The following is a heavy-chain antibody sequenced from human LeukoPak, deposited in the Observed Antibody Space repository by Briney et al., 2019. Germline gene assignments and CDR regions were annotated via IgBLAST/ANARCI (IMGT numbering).Heavy chain of an antibody. CDR2: IRQDGSEK. J-gene: IGHJ4*02. Sequence: PGGSLRLSCAASGFTFSTYWMSWVRQAPGIGLQWVANIRQDGSEKYYADSVEGRFTISRDNAKNSLYLQMNSLRDEDAAVYYCARGSAGYNDFWLSYWGQGTLVTVSS. CDR3: ARGSAGYNDFWLSY. D-gene: IGHD5-24*01. CDR1: GFTFSTYW. V-gene: IGHV3-7*02.